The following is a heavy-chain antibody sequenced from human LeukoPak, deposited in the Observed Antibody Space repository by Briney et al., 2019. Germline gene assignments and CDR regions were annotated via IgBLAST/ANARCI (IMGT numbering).Heavy chain of an antibody. CDR3: ARDPQDRFLEWSWFDP. CDR1: GGSFSGYY. Sequence: PPETLSLTCAVYGGSFSGYYWSWIRQPPGKGLEWIGEINHSGSTNYNPSLKSRVTISVDTSKNQFSLKLSSVTAADTAVYYCARDPQDRFLEWSWFDPWGQGTLVTVSS. D-gene: IGHD3-3*01. J-gene: IGHJ5*02. CDR2: INHSGST. V-gene: IGHV4-34*01.